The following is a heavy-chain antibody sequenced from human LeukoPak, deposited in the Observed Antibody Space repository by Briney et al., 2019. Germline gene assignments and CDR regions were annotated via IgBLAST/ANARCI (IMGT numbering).Heavy chain of an antibody. J-gene: IGHJ4*02. D-gene: IGHD1-26*01. CDR1: GGTFSSYA. Sequence: ASVKVSCKASGGTFSSYAISWVRQAPGQGLEWLGWISAYNGNTNYAQKLQGRVTMTTDTSTSTAYMELRSLRSDDTAVYYCAREYSGSYFDYWGQGTLVTVSS. V-gene: IGHV1-18*01. CDR3: AREYSGSYFDY. CDR2: ISAYNGNT.